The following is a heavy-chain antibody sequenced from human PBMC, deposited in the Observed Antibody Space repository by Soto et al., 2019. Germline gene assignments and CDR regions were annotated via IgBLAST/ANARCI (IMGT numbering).Heavy chain of an antibody. CDR1: GFSLTSGVVG. CDR2: IYWNDEQ. J-gene: IGHJ6*02. D-gene: IGHD6-13*01. Sequence: QITLKEYGPTLVKPTQTLTLTCTFSGFSLTSGVVGVGWIRQPPGEALEWLALIYWNDEQYYNPSLRNRLTITRDTSKNQVVLTMTNMDPVDTATYYCAHRLPGPSGYDVWGQGTTVTVSS. CDR3: AHRLPGPSGYDV. V-gene: IGHV2-5*01.